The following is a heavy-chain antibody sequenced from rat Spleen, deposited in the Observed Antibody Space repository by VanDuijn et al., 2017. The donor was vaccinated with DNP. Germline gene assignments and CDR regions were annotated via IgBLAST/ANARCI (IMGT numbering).Heavy chain of an antibody. J-gene: IGHJ2*01. D-gene: IGHD1-12*02. Sequence: QVQLQQSGAELAKPGSSVKISCKASGYTFTRDYIGWIKQTTGQGLEFIGYINTGSGGANYNEKFKGKATLTVDKSSGTVFMQVKSLTPDDSAVYYCARWGYYDGSYYFDYWGQGAMVTVSS. V-gene: IGHV1-43*01. CDR3: ARWGYYDGSYYFDY. CDR1: GYTFTRDY. CDR2: INTGSGGA.